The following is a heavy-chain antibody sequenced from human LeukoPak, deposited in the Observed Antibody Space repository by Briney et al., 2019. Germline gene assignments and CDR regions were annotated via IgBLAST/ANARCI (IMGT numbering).Heavy chain of an antibody. CDR1: GFTFSSYA. Sequence: GGSLRLSCAASGFTFSSYAMSWVRQAPGKGLEWVANIKQDGSDYYYLDSVRGRYTNSRDNAKNSIYQQMNRLRAEDTGVYYCASGWGQFDYWGQGTLVTVSS. D-gene: IGHD3-10*01. CDR3: ASGWGQFDY. CDR2: IKQDGSDY. J-gene: IGHJ4*02. V-gene: IGHV3-7*02.